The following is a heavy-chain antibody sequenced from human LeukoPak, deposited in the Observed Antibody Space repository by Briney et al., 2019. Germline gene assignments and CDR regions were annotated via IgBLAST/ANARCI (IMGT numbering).Heavy chain of an antibody. V-gene: IGHV3-74*01. CDR1: GFTFSDYW. Sequence: GGSLRLSCAASGFTFSDYWMHWVRQAPGKGLVWVSRIKSDRSSTSYAGSVKGRFTITRDSAKNTLYLNSLRAEDTAVYYCARGTGNYYGYWGQGTLVTVSS. J-gene: IGHJ4*02. D-gene: IGHD3/OR15-3a*01. CDR3: ARGTGNYYGY. CDR2: IKSDRSST.